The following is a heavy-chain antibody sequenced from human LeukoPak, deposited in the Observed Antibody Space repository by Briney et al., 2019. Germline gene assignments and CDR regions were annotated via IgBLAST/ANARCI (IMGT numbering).Heavy chain of an antibody. CDR2: ISGTSNTI. J-gene: IGHJ3*01. CDR3: ARDPTVGDLDL. CDR1: GFSFSRYS. D-gene: IGHD1-26*01. Sequence: GGSLRLSCAASGFSFSRYSVNWVRQAPGKGLEWIAYISGTSNTIYYADSVKGRFTISRDNAKNSLFLQMNILRAEDTAVYFCARDPTVGDLDLWGKGTMVTVSS. V-gene: IGHV3-48*01.